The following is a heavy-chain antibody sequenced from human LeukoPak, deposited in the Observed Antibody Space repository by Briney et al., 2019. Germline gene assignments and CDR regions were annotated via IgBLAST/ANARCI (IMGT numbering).Heavy chain of an antibody. D-gene: IGHD6-25*01. V-gene: IGHV4-59*08. J-gene: IGHJ4*02. CDR3: ARHERGAANLDY. CDR2: VSYSGRT. Sequence: PSETLSITCTVSGASISNYYWSWIRQPPGKGLECIGYVSYSGRTNHNPSLKSRVTISADTSKNQFSLKLTSVTAADTAVYYCARHERGAANLDYWGQGTLVTVSS. CDR1: GASISNYY.